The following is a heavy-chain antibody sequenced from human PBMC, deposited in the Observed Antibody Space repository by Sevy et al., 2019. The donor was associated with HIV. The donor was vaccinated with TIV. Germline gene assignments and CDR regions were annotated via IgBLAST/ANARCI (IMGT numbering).Heavy chain of an antibody. V-gene: IGHV3-23*01. Sequence: GGSLRLSCAASGFPFSSYAMSWVRQAPGKGLEWVSTISGSGGSAYYADSVKGRFTISRDNSKNTLFLQMHSLRAEDTAVYYCAKGPRGTTTNNWFDPWGQGTLVTVSS. J-gene: IGHJ5*02. CDR3: AKGPRGTTTNNWFDP. D-gene: IGHD4-17*01. CDR2: ISGSGGSA. CDR1: GFPFSSYA.